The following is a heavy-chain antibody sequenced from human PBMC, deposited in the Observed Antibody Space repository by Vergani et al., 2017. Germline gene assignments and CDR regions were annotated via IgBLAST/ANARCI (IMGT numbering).Heavy chain of an antibody. Sequence: QVQLVQSGAEVKKPGSSVKVSCKASGGTFSSYAISWVRQAPGQGLEWMGGIIPIFGPANYAQKFQGRVTITADESTSTAYMELGSLRSEDTAVYYCASLPSSYYYDSRGPFDYWGQGTLVTVSS. CDR3: ASLPSSYYYDSRGPFDY. CDR1: GGTFSSYA. V-gene: IGHV1-69*01. D-gene: IGHD3-22*01. CDR2: IIPIFGPA. J-gene: IGHJ4*02.